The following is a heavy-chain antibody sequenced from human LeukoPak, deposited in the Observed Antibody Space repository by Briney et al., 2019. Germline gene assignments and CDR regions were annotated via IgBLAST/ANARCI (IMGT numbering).Heavy chain of an antibody. Sequence: SETLSLTCTASGYSISTSYYWGWIRPPPGKGLEWIGSIYHSGNTYYNPSLKSRVTISVDTSKNQFSLKLNSVTAADTAVYYCARAGYGDSDFDYWGQGTLVTVSS. CDR3: ARAGYGDSDFDY. D-gene: IGHD4-17*01. CDR1: GYSISTSYY. J-gene: IGHJ4*02. CDR2: IYHSGNT. V-gene: IGHV4-38-2*02.